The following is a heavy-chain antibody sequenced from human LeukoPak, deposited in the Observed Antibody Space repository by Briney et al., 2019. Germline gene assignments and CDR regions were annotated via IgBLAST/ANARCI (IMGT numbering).Heavy chain of an antibody. Sequence: PGGSLRLSCAASGFTFTNYGMHWVRQAPGKGLEWVAVIWYVGSDKYYADSVKGRFTISRDNSKNTLYLQVNSLRAEDTAVYYCARDRDIILMGHGMDVWGQGTTVTVSS. V-gene: IGHV3-33*01. J-gene: IGHJ6*02. CDR2: IWYVGSDK. CDR1: GFTFTNYG. CDR3: ARDRDIILMGHGMDV. D-gene: IGHD1-26*01.